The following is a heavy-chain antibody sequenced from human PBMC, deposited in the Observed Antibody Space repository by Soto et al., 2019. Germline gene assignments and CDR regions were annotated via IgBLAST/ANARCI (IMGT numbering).Heavy chain of an antibody. CDR1: GFTFSSYG. J-gene: IGHJ3*02. D-gene: IGHD6-13*01. CDR3: ARTAGGRVRGALDI. Sequence: QVHLEESGGGVVQPGTSLRLSCVASGFTFSSYGMHWVRQAPGKGLEWVAVIPNTENKKYYADSVKGPFTISRDNSQNTLFLHMDSLMSEDTAIYYCARTAGGRVRGALDIWGQGTMVTVSA. CDR2: IPNTENKK. V-gene: IGHV3-30-3*01.